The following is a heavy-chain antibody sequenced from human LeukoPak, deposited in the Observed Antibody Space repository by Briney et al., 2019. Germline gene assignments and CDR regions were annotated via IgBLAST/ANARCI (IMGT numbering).Heavy chain of an antibody. J-gene: IGHJ4*02. Sequence: SETLSLTCTVSGGSFSSSGYFWGWIRQPPGKGLEWIASVFYSGTTYYNPSLKSRVIISMDTSRKQISLRLSSVTATDTAIYYCARRSRLYKHETTGYHDSWGQGTLVTVSS. CDR3: ARRSRLYKHETTGYHDS. V-gene: IGHV4-39*01. D-gene: IGHD3-9*01. CDR2: VFYSGTT. CDR1: GGSFSSSGYF.